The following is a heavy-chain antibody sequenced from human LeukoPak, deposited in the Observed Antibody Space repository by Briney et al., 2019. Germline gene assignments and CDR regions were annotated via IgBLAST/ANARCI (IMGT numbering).Heavy chain of an antibody. CDR3: ARRSYYYDSSGYSGAYYFDY. V-gene: IGHV4-34*01. Sequence: SETLSLTCAVYGGSFSGYYWSWIRQPPGKGLEWIGEINHSGSTNYNPSLKSRVTISVDTSKNQFSLKLSSVTAADTAVYYCARRSYYYDSSGYSGAYYFDYWGQETLVTVSS. CDR1: GGSFSGYY. D-gene: IGHD3-22*01. CDR2: INHSGST. J-gene: IGHJ4*02.